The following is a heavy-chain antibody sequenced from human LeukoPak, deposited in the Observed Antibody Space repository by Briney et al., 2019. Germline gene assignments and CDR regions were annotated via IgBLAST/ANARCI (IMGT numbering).Heavy chain of an antibody. CDR2: IKQDGSET. J-gene: IGHJ4*01. CDR3: ARAGQWPAPQQIDY. D-gene: IGHD6-19*01. CDR1: GFSFSSYW. Sequence: GGSLRLSCVGSGFSFSSYWMTWVRQAPGKGLEWVANIKQDGSETYYVDSVKGRFTIYRDNAENSVYMQMNSLRAEDTAVYYRARAGQWPAPQQIDYWGHGTLVTVSS. V-gene: IGHV3-7*01.